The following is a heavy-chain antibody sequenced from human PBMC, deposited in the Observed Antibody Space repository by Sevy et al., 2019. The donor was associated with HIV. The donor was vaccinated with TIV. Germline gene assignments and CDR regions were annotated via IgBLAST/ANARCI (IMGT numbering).Heavy chain of an antibody. J-gene: IGHJ4*02. Sequence: GGSLRLSCAASGFNFNIYWMHWVRQAPGKGLVWVSLINMDGTSTSYADSVKGRFTISRDNAQNTLFLQMNSLSAEDTAVYYCANFDGGGDCNGWGQGTLVTVSS. CDR3: ANFDGGGDCNG. V-gene: IGHV3-74*01. D-gene: IGHD2-21*02. CDR2: INMDGTST. CDR1: GFNFNIYW.